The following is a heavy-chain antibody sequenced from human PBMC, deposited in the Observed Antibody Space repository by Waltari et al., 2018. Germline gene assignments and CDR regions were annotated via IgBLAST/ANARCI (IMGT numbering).Heavy chain of an antibody. CDR3: ARERHRLMEEGYLMALDP. Sequence: QVQLVQSGAEVKKPGASVKVSCKASGYTLSDDGTRSVRQAPGQGPEWMGWISGNNGHTNHAQKFQGRLIMTEDTSATTVYMELTYLTSDDTAVYYCARERHRLMEEGYLMALDPWGQGTLVTVSS. V-gene: IGHV1-18*01. CDR2: ISGNNGHT. J-gene: IGHJ5*02. CDR1: GYTLSDDG. D-gene: IGHD2-21*01.